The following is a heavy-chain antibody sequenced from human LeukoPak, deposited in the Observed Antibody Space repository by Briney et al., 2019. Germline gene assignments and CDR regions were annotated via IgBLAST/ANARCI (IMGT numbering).Heavy chain of an antibody. D-gene: IGHD6-19*01. V-gene: IGHV3-30*18. Sequence: GGSLRLSCAASGFTFSSYGMHWVRQAPGKGLEWVAIISYDGGDKYYADSVKGRFTISRDNSRNTLYLQMNSPRPEGTAVYYCAKGGSGWYFDYWGQGTLVTVSS. CDR3: AKGGSGWYFDY. J-gene: IGHJ4*02. CDR2: ISYDGGDK. CDR1: GFTFSSYG.